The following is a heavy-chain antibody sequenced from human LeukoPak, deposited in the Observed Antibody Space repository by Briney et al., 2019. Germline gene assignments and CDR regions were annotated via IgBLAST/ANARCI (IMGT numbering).Heavy chain of an antibody. CDR3: ARTDTAMVKGYYYYYYMDV. J-gene: IGHJ6*03. D-gene: IGHD5-18*01. V-gene: IGHV1-69*01. CDR2: IIPIFCTA. Sequence: SVKVSCKASGGTFSSYAISWLRQAPGQGLEWMGGIIPIFCTANYAQKFQGRVTTTADESTSTAYMELSSLRSEDTAVYYCARTDTAMVKGYYYYYYMDVWGKGTTVTVSS. CDR1: GGTFSSYA.